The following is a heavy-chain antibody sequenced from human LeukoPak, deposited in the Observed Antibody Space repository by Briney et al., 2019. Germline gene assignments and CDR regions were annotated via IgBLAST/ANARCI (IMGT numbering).Heavy chain of an antibody. V-gene: IGHV3-23*01. CDR1: GFRFGDFA. Sequence: PGGSLRLSCEASGFRFGDFAMSWVRQTPGKGLEWVSGISGSGANTYYAASVKGRFTSSRDNSKNILYLQMFSLRAEDAAVYYCAKVGENVLRIYPNSYYFDSWGQGTLVAVSS. CDR3: AKVGENVLRIYPNSYYFDS. D-gene: IGHD1-1*01. J-gene: IGHJ4*02. CDR2: ISGSGANT.